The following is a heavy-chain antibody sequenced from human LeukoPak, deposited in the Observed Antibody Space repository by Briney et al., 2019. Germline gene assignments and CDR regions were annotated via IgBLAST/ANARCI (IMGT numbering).Heavy chain of an antibody. J-gene: IGHJ4*02. CDR2: ISSNGGST. Sequence: GGSLRLSCSASGFTFSRFAMHWVRQAPGKGLKYVSAISSNGGSTYYADSVKGRFTISRDNSRSTLYLQMSSLRAEDTAVYYCVKDDRYFYDSGVYPSWGQGTLVIVSS. CDR1: GFTFSRFA. V-gene: IGHV3-64D*09. CDR3: VKDDRYFYDSGVYPS. D-gene: IGHD3-22*01.